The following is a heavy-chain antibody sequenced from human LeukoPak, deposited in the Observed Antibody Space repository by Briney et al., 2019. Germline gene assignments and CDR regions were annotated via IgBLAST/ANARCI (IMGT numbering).Heavy chain of an antibody. D-gene: IGHD6-19*01. J-gene: IGHJ6*02. Sequence: ASVKVSCKASGYTFTGYYMHWVRQAPGQGLEWMGRINPNSGGTNYAQKFQGRVTMTGDTSISTAYMELSRLRSDDTAVYYCARLYGSSGWYFTEYYYGMDVWGQGTTVTVSS. CDR1: GYTFTGYY. CDR3: ARLYGSSGWYFTEYYYGMDV. V-gene: IGHV1-2*06. CDR2: INPNSGGT.